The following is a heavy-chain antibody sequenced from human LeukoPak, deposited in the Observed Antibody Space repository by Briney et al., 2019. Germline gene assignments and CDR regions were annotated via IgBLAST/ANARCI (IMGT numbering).Heavy chain of an antibody. V-gene: IGHV3-23*01. CDR3: AKGVGYASPVVPDY. D-gene: IGHD2-15*01. CDR2: ISGSGGST. Sequence: PGRSLRLSCAASGFTFSSYAMSWVRQAPGKGLEWVLAISGSGGSTYYADSVKGLFTISRDNSKNTLYLQMNSLRAEDTAVYYCAKGVGYASPVVPDYWGQGTLVTVSS. J-gene: IGHJ4*02. CDR1: GFTFSSYA.